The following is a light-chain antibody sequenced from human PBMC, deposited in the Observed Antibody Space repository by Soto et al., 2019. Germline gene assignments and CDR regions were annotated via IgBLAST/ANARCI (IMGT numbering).Light chain of an antibody. CDR1: QYISNY. Sequence: DIKMTQSPSSLSASVGDRVTITYRASQYISNYLNWYQQKSGTAPKLLIHTASTLQSGVPSRFSGRGSGPDFTLTISSVQPDDFAIYFCQQSYSTPPTFGQGTTLEIK. CDR3: QQSYSTPPT. J-gene: IGKJ2*01. CDR2: TAS. V-gene: IGKV1-39*01.